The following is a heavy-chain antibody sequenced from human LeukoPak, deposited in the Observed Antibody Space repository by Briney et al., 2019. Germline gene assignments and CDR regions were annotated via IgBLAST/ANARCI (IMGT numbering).Heavy chain of an antibody. J-gene: IGHJ5*02. V-gene: IGHV1-2*02. CDR2: INPNSGGT. Sequence: GSSVKVSCKASGGTFSSYAISWVRQAPGQGLEWMGWINPNSGGTNYAQKFQGRVTMTRDTSISTAYMELSRLRSDDTAVYYCARDGFGVVPTNWFDPWGQGTLVTVSS. CDR3: ARDGFGVVPTNWFDP. CDR1: GGTFSSYA. D-gene: IGHD3-3*01.